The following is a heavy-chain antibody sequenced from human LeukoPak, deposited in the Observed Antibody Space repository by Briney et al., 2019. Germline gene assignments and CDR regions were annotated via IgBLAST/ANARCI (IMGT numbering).Heavy chain of an antibody. CDR2: IYYSGST. CDR3: AREPHDSSGYYFRYFDY. J-gene: IGHJ4*02. D-gene: IGHD3-22*01. CDR1: GGSISSYY. Sequence: PSETLSLTCTVSGGSISSYYWSWIRQPPGKGLEWIGYIYYSGSTNYNPSLKSRVTISVDTSKNQFSLKLSSVTAADTAVYYCAREPHDSSGYYFRYFDYWGQGTLVTVSS. V-gene: IGHV4-59*01.